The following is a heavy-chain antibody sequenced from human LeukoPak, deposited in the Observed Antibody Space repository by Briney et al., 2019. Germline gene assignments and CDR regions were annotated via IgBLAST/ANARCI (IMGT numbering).Heavy chain of an antibody. D-gene: IGHD4-11*01. Sequence: GGSLRLSRAASGFTFSDYYMSWIRQAPGKGLEWVSNIGSSGSTINYADSVKGRFSISRDNAKNSLYLQMNSLRAEDTAVYYCARSDYPFDYWGQGTLVTVSS. J-gene: IGHJ4*02. CDR2: IGSSGSTI. CDR1: GFTFSDYY. V-gene: IGHV3-11*01. CDR3: ARSDYPFDY.